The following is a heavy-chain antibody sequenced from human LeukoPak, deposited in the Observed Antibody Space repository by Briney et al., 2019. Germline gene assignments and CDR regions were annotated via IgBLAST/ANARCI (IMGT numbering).Heavy chain of an antibody. Sequence: SVKVSCKASGGTFSSYAISWVRQAPGQGLEWMGGIIPIFGTANYAQKLQGRVTITADESTSTAYMELSSLRSEDTAVYYCARDQVDSSGYDYWGQGTLVTVSS. D-gene: IGHD6-19*01. CDR2: IIPIFGTA. V-gene: IGHV1-69*13. J-gene: IGHJ4*02. CDR3: ARDQVDSSGYDY. CDR1: GGTFSSYA.